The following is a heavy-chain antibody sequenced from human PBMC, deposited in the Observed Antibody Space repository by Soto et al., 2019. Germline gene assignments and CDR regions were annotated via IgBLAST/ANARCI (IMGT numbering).Heavy chain of an antibody. J-gene: IGHJ4*02. CDR2: ISYDGSNK. D-gene: IGHD3-9*01. CDR1: EFTYSNHG. Sequence: PWGSLRHWCSAAEFTYSNHGLRCILQETGKGLEWVAVISYDGSNKYYADSVKGRFTISRDNSKNTLYLQMNSLRAEDRAVYYCAKGEDILTGYLPHFDYWGQGTLVTVSS. CDR3: AKGEDILTGYLPHFDY. V-gene: IGHV3-30*18.